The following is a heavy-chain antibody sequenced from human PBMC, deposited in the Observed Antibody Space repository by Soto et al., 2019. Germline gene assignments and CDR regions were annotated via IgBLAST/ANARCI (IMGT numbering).Heavy chain of an antibody. V-gene: IGHV3-15*01. J-gene: IGHJ4*02. Sequence: PGGSLRLSCAASGFTFSNAWMSWVRQAPGKGLEWVGRIKSKTDGGTTDYAAPVKGRFTISRDDSKNTLYLQMNSLKTEVTAVYYCTTDSSVLRFLEWPFDYWGQGTLVTVSS. CDR1: GFTFSNAW. CDR2: IKSKTDGGTT. CDR3: TTDSSVLRFLEWPFDY. D-gene: IGHD3-3*01.